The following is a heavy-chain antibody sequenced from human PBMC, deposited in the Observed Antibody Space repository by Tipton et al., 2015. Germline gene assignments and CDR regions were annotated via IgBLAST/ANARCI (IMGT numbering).Heavy chain of an antibody. J-gene: IGHJ4*02. Sequence: TLSLTCSVSGGSIDSYYWSWIRQPPGKGLDWIGYIYYSGSTNYNPSLKSRVSISVDTSKSQFFLKMSSVTASDTAVYYCARARGRHGGLFDSWGQGILVTVSS. D-gene: IGHD4-23*01. CDR2: IYYSGST. V-gene: IGHV4-59*01. CDR1: GGSIDSYY. CDR3: ARARGRHGGLFDS.